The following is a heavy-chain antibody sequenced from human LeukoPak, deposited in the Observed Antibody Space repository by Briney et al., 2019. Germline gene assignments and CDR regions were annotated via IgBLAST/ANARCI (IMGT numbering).Heavy chain of an antibody. V-gene: IGHV4-39*07. Sequence: PSETLSLTCTVSGGSISSSSYYWGWIRQPPGKGLEWIGSIYYSGSTYYNPSLKSRVTISLDTSKNQFSLKVSSVTAADTAVYYCARYREQHHWGQGTLVTVSS. J-gene: IGHJ1*01. D-gene: IGHD6-13*01. CDR2: IYYSGST. CDR3: ARYREQHH. CDR1: GGSISSSSYY.